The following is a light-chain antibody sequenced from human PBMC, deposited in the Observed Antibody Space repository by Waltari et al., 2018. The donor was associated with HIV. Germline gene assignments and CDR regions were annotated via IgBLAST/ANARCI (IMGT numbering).Light chain of an antibody. V-gene: IGKV3-15*01. J-gene: IGKJ1*01. CDR1: QSVRSN. CDR2: DAS. CDR3: QQYNNWWT. Sequence: EIVMTQSPATLSVSPGERATLSCRASQSVRSNLAWYQQKPGQAPRLRIYDASTRATGIPARFSGSGSGTEFSLTISSLQSEDFALYYCQQYNNWWTFGQGTKVEIK.